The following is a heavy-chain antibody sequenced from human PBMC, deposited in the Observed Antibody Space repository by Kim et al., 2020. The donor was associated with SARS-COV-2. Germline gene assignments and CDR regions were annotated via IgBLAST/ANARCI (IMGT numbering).Heavy chain of an antibody. V-gene: IGHV4-39*01. CDR2: VYYTGDT. Sequence: SETLSLTCTVSGGSISTAFYWGCIRQPPGKLLEWIGSVYYTGDTYYSPSLTGRATIYVDTSKNQFSLDVNSVTAAATAMYYCARPSARFGDYALWGQGTLVTVFS. CDR1: GGSISTAFY. CDR3: ARPSARFGDYAL. D-gene: IGHD3-10*01. J-gene: IGHJ4*02.